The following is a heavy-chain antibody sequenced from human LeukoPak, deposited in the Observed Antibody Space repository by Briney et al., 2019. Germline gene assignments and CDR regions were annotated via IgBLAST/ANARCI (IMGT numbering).Heavy chain of an antibody. CDR1: GFSFSEYN. Sequence: PGGSLRLSCAASGFSFSEYNMQWLRQTPGKGLEWMGIILSDGKRDYYADSVKGRFTISRDNSKNTLYLHMNNLRAEDTAMYYCAGYGGNSFWGQGTLVTVSS. J-gene: IGHJ4*02. V-gene: IGHV3-30*03. CDR2: ILSDGKRD. D-gene: IGHD4-23*01. CDR3: AGYGGNSF.